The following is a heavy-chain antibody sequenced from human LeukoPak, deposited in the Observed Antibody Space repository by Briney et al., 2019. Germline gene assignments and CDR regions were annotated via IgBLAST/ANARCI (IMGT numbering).Heavy chain of an antibody. D-gene: IGHD5-18*01. V-gene: IGHV1-8*01. CDR1: GYTFTSYD. Sequence: ASVKVSCKASGYTFTSYDINWVRQATGQGLEWMGWMNPNSGNTGYAQKFQGRVTMTRNTSISTAYMELSSPRSEDTAVYYCARGLNVDTAMGDWGQGTLVTVSS. J-gene: IGHJ4*02. CDR2: MNPNSGNT. CDR3: ARGLNVDTAMGD.